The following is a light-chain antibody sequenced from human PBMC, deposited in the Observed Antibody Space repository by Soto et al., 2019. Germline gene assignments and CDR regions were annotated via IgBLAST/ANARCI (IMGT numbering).Light chain of an antibody. CDR1: QSLDNN. V-gene: IGKV3-15*01. Sequence: EIVMTQSPATLSVSPGERATLSCRASQSLDNNLAWYQQKPGQAPRLLIYAASTRATGIPARFTGSGSGPELTLTISSLQSEDFAVYYCQQYNNWPPFTFGPGTKVDI. J-gene: IGKJ3*01. CDR3: QQYNNWPPFT. CDR2: AAS.